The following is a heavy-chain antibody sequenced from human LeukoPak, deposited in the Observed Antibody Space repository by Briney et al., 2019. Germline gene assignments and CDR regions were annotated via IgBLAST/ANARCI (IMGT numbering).Heavy chain of an antibody. CDR2: IYSGGST. CDR3: ARDVFMAVAGNDAFHI. D-gene: IGHD6-19*01. Sequence: GGSLRLSCAASGFTVSSNYMSWVRQAPGKGLEWVSVIYSGGSTYYADSVKGRFTISRDNAKNALFLQMNSLTAEDTSVYYCARDVFMAVAGNDAFHIWGQGTMVTVSS. V-gene: IGHV3-53*01. CDR1: GFTVSSNY. J-gene: IGHJ3*02.